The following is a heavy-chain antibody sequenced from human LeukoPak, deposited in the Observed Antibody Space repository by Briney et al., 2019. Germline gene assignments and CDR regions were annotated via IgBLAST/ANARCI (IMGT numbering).Heavy chain of an antibody. Sequence: GSLRLSCAASGFTVSSNYMSWVRQAPGKGLEWIGYIYYSGSTNYNPSLKSRVTISVDTSKNQFSLKLSSVTAADTAVYYCARGVAAAGRDYWGQGTLVTVSS. CDR1: GFTVSSNY. J-gene: IGHJ4*02. CDR3: ARGVAAAGRDY. CDR2: IYYSGST. D-gene: IGHD6-13*01. V-gene: IGHV4-59*02.